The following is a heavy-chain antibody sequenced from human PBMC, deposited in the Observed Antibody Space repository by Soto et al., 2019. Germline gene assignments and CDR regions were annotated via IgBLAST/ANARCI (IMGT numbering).Heavy chain of an antibody. CDR1: GFTFSGSA. D-gene: IGHD1-26*01. Sequence: EVQLVESGGGLVQPGGSLKLSCAASGFTFSGSAMHWVRQASGKGLEWVGRIRSKANSYATAYAASVKGRFTISRDDSKNTAYLQMNSPKTEDTAVYYCTRRRIVGATLAFDIWGQGTMVTVSS. V-gene: IGHV3-73*02. J-gene: IGHJ3*02. CDR3: TRRRIVGATLAFDI. CDR2: IRSKANSYAT.